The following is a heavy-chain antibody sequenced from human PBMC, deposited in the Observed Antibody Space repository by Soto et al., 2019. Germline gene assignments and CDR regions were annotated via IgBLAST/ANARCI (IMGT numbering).Heavy chain of an antibody. CDR2: IWYDGSNK. D-gene: IGHD3-3*01. J-gene: IGHJ4*02. CDR3: ARDLRFLAPDY. V-gene: IGHV3-33*01. Sequence: GGSLRLSCAASGFTFSSYGMHWVRQAPGKGLEWVAVIWYDGSNKYYADSVKGRFTISRDNSENTLYLQMNSLRAEDTAVYYCARDLRFLAPDYWGQGTLVTVSS. CDR1: GFTFSSYG.